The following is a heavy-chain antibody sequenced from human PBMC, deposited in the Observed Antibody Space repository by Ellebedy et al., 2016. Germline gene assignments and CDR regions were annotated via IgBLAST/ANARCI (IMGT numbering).Heavy chain of an antibody. CDR1: GDSVSSNSAA. J-gene: IGHJ2*01. Sequence: SQTLSLTCAISGDSVSSNSAAWNWIRQSPSRGLEWQGRTYYRSKYFNDYAVSVKSRITINPDTSKNQFSLQLISVTPEDTAVYYCARESGTHYWYFDLWGRGTLVTVSS. CDR3: ARESGTHYWYFDL. V-gene: IGHV6-1*01. D-gene: IGHD1-26*01. CDR2: TYYRSKYFN.